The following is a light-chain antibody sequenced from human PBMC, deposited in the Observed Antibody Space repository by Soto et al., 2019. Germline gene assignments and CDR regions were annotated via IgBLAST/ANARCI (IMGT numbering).Light chain of an antibody. CDR3: CSYAGSNSPYV. CDR2: EDS. CDR1: SSDIGTYNL. V-gene: IGLV2-23*01. Sequence: QSVLTQPASVSGSPGQSITISCTGTSSDIGTYNLVSWYQQHPGKAPKVMIYEDSKRPAGVSDRFTGSKSGNTASLTISGLQAGDEADYYCCSYAGSNSPYVFGTATKVTVL. J-gene: IGLJ1*01.